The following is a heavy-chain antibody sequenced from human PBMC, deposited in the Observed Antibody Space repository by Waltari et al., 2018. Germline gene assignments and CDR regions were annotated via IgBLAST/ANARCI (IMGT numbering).Heavy chain of an antibody. V-gene: IGHV3-7*01. CDR3: ARDRGWQCFDI. J-gene: IGHJ3*02. CDR1: GFNFRSYW. CDR2: INNDGGWN. Sequence: EVQLVESVGGLAQPGGSLRLACEVSGFNFRSYWMSWVRQTPGKGLGRVANINNDGGWNYYVDSLKGRFTIFRDNAKNSVYLQMNSLRAEDAAVYYCARDRGWQCFDIWGQGTMVTVSS. D-gene: IGHD3-10*01.